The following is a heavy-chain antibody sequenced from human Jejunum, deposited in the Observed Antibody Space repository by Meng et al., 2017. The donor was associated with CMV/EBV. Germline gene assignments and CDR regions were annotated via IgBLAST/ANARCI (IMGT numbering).Heavy chain of an antibody. CDR1: GCSFTNYG. CDR2: IYHGDSDN. V-gene: IGHV5-51*01. D-gene: IGHD6-6*01. CDR3: ARRSTSSEWFDT. J-gene: IGHJ5*02. Sequence: GAGCSFTNYGSGWVRQMPGKGLEWMGIIYHGDSDNRYNPSVQGQVTISANKSINTAYLQWSSLKASDTAMYYCARRSTSSEWFDTWGQGTLVTVSS.